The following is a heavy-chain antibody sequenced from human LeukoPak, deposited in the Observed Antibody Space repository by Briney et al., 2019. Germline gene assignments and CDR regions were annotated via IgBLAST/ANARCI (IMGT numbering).Heavy chain of an antibody. V-gene: IGHV3-74*01. D-gene: IGHD3-22*01. CDR3: ARATHYYDSSYKGWFDP. CDR2: INSNGSST. CDR1: GFTFSSYW. Sequence: GGSLRLSCAVSGFTFSSYWMHWVRQAPGKGLVWVSRINSNGSSTSYADSVKGRFTISRDNAKNTLYLQMNSLRAEDTDVYYCARATHYYDSSYKGWFDPWGQGTLVTVSS. J-gene: IGHJ5*02.